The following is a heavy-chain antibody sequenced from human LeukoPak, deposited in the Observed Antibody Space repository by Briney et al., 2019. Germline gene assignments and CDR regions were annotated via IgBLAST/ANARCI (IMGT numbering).Heavy chain of an antibody. CDR1: GITLSNYG. J-gene: IGHJ4*02. V-gene: IGHV3-23*01. CDR3: AKRGVVIRVILVGFHKEAYYFDS. Sequence: GGSLRLSCEVSGITLSNYGMSWVLQAPGKGLEWVAGISDSAGRTNYADSVKGRFTISRDNPKNTLYLQMNSLRAEDTAVYFCAKRGVVIRVILVGFHKEAYYFDSWGQGALVTVSS. D-gene: IGHD2-21*01. CDR2: ISDSAGRT.